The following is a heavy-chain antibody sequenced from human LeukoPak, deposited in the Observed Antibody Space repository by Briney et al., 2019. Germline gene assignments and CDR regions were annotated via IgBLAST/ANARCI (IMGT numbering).Heavy chain of an antibody. V-gene: IGHV3-30-3*01. CDR2: ISYAGSNK. D-gene: IGHD2-15*01. CDR1: GFTFSSYA. Sequence: GGSLRLSCAASGFTFSSYAMHWVRQAPGKGLEWVAVISYAGSNKYYADSVKGRFTISRDNSKNTLYLQMNSLRAEDTAVYYCAREYHGGYIDSWGQGTLVTVSS. J-gene: IGHJ4*01. CDR3: AREYHGGYIDS.